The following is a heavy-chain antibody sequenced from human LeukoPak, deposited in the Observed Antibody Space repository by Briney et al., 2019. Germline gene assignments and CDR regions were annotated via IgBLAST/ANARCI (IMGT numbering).Heavy chain of an antibody. CDR1: GGSISSGSYY. V-gene: IGHV4-61*02. CDR2: IYTSGST. D-gene: IGHD2-2*01. J-gene: IGHJ6*03. Sequence: PSETLSLTCTVSGGSISSGSYYWSWIRQPAGKGLEWIGRIYTSGSTNYNPSLKSRVTISVDTSKNQFSLKLSSVTAADTAVYYCAGGGGGYQLLYYMDVWGKGTTVTVSS. CDR3: AGGGGGYQLLYYMDV.